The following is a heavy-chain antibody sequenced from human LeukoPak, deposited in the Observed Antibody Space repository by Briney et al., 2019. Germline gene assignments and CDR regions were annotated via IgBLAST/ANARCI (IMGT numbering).Heavy chain of an antibody. D-gene: IGHD3-16*01. CDR2: IYPSSGGI. V-gene: IGHV1-2*02. CDR3: VGVTYSSYDDSDY. Sequence: EASVKVSCKTSGYTFTGHHIHWVRQAPAQGLEWMGWIYPSSGGIQYGQKFKGRVTMTRDTSVSTAYMELTRLQFDDTAVYYCVGVTYSSYDDSDYWGQGTLVTVSS. J-gene: IGHJ4*02. CDR1: GYTFTGHH.